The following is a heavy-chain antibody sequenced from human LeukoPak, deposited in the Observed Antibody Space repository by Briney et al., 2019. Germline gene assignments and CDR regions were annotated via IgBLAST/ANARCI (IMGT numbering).Heavy chain of an antibody. Sequence: PGGSLRLSCAASGFTFSSYEMNWVRQAPGKGLEWVSYISSSGSTIYYADSVKGRFTISRDNAKNSLYLQMNSLRAEDTAVYYCARDPLTYYDSSGYYGRNYYGMDVWGQGTTVTVSS. V-gene: IGHV3-48*03. CDR2: ISSSGSTI. CDR3: ARDPLTYYDSSGYYGRNYYGMDV. J-gene: IGHJ6*02. CDR1: GFTFSSYE. D-gene: IGHD3-22*01.